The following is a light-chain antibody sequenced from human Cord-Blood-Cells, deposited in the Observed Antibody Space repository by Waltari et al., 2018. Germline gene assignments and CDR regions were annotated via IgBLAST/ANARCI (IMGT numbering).Light chain of an antibody. CDR1: QTVLYSSNNKNY. V-gene: IGKV4-1*01. Sequence: DIVMTQSPDSLAVFLGERATINCQSSQTVLYSSNNKNYLAWYQQKPGQPPKLLIYWASTRESGVPDRFSGSGSGTDFTLTISSVQAEDVAVYYCQQYYSTPPVTFGQGTRLEIK. CDR2: WAS. J-gene: IGKJ5*01. CDR3: QQYYSTPPVT.